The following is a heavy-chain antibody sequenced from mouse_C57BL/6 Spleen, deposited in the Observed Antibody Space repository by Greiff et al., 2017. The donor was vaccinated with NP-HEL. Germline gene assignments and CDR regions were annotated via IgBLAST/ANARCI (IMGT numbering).Heavy chain of an antibody. D-gene: IGHD1-1*02. V-gene: IGHV1-82*01. CDR2: IYPGDGDT. J-gene: IGHJ2*01. CDR1: GYAFSSSW. CDR3: ARYGYYFDY. Sequence: QVQLKESGPELVKPGASVKISCKASGYAFSSSWMNWVKQRPGKGLEWIGRIYPGDGDTNYNGKFKGKATLTADKSSSTAYMQLSSLTSEDSAVYYCARYGYYFDYWGQGTTLTVSS.